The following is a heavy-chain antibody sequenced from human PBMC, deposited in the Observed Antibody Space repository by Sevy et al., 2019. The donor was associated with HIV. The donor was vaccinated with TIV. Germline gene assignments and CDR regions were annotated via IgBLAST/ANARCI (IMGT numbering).Heavy chain of an antibody. CDR2: ISGFGDKT. J-gene: IGHJ6*02. Sequence: GGSLRLSYAVSGVTFSDYAMSWVRQAPGKGLEWVSFISGFGDKTYYADYVRGRFTISRDNSKNTLHLQMNSLRAEDTAVYYCAKAGGINWFYYYYGMDVWGQGTTVTVSS. CDR1: GVTFSDYA. V-gene: IGHV3-23*01. CDR3: AKAGGINWFYYYYGMDV. D-gene: IGHD1-1*01.